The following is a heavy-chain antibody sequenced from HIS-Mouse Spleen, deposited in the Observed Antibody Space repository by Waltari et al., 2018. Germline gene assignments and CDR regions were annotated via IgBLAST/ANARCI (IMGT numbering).Heavy chain of an antibody. V-gene: IGHV1-2*02. CDR3: ARDSRDYYGSGSYSAFDI. Sequence: QVQLVQSGAEVKKPGASVKVSCKASGYTFTGYYMHWVRQAPGQGLEWMGWSNPKGGGTNYARKFQGRVTMTRDTSISTAYMELSRLGSADTAVYYCARDSRDYYGSGSYSAFDIWGQGTMVTVSS. CDR1: GYTFTGYY. CDR2: SNPKGGGT. D-gene: IGHD3-10*01. J-gene: IGHJ3*02.